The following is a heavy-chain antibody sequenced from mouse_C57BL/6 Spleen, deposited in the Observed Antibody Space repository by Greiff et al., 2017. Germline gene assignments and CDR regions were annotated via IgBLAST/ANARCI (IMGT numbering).Heavy chain of an antibody. D-gene: IGHD1-1*01. J-gene: IGHJ1*03. V-gene: IGHV1-62-2*01. CDR3: ARHEEEVYYGSSYWYFDV. Sequence: QVQLKESGAELVKPGASVKLSCKASGYTFTEYTIHWVKQRSGQGLEWIGWFYPGSGSIKYNEKFKDKATLTADKSSSTVYMELSRLTSEDSAVYFCARHEEEVYYGSSYWYFDVWGTGTTVTVSS. CDR1: GYTFTEYT. CDR2: FYPGSGSI.